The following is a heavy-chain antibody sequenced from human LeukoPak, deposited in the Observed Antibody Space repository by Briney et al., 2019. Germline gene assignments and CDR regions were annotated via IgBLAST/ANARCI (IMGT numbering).Heavy chain of an antibody. J-gene: IGHJ4*02. CDR3: AKSPRHYYDSSGYQYYFDY. V-gene: IGHV3-23*01. Sequence: GGSLRLSCAFTFSNYAMSWVRQAPGKGLEWVSAISGSGGSTYYADSAKGRFTISRDNSKNTLYLQMNSLRAEDTAVYYCAKSPRHYYDSSGYQYYFDYWGQGTLVTVSS. CDR1: TFSNYA. D-gene: IGHD3-22*01. CDR2: ISGSGGST.